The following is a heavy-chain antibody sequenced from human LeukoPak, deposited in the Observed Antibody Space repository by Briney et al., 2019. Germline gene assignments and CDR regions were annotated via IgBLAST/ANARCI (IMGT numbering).Heavy chain of an antibody. CDR3: AREGPNSSSHRRYYFDY. CDR1: GFTFSSYW. D-gene: IGHD6-6*01. Sequence: SGGSLRLSCAASGFTFSSYWMSWVRQAPGKGLEWVANIKQDGSEKYYVDSVKGRFTISRDNAKNSLYLQMNSLRAEDTAVYYCAREGPNSSSHRRYYFDYWGQGTLVTVSS. J-gene: IGHJ4*02. V-gene: IGHV3-7*01. CDR2: IKQDGSEK.